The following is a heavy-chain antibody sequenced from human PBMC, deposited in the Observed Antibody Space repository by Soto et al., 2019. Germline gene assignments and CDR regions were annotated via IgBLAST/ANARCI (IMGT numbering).Heavy chain of an antibody. CDR3: ARHHCSNGVCPFDY. V-gene: IGHV3-53*01. J-gene: IGHJ4*02. Sequence: PGGSLRLSCAASGFTVSGNHMNWVRQAPGKGLEWVSVIYTGGSTYYADSVKGRFTLPRDISKNTLYLLMNNLRAEDTAVYYCARHHCSNGVCPFDYWGQGTLVTVSS. CDR2: IYTGGST. D-gene: IGHD2-8*01. CDR1: GFTVSGNH.